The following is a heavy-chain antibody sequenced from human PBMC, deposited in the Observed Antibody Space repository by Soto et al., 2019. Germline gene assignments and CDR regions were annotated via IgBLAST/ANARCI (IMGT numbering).Heavy chain of an antibody. CDR1: GFSFSHAW. CDR3: AKFRLQQLVRDYYYGMDV. J-gene: IGHJ6*02. Sequence: EVQLVESGGGLVKPGGSLRLSCAASGFSFSHAWMSWVRQAPGKGLEWVGRVKTQTDGGTTDYAAPVKGRFTISRDNSKNTLYLQMNSLRAEDTAVYYCAKFRLQQLVRDYYYGMDVWGQGTTVTVSS. V-gene: IGHV3-15*01. CDR2: VKTQTDGGTT. D-gene: IGHD6-6*01.